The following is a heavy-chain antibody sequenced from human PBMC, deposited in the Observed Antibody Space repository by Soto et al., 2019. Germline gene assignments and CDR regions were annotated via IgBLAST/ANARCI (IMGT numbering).Heavy chain of an antibody. J-gene: IGHJ4*02. D-gene: IGHD4-17*01. CDR2: IIPIFGTA. CDR1: GGTFSSYA. CDR3: ARENPDYGDHVADY. Sequence: QVQLVQSGAEVKKPGSSVKVSRKASGGTFSSYAISWVRQAPGQGLEWMGGIIPIFGTANYAQKFQGRVTITADESTSTAYMELSSLRSEDTAVYYCARENPDYGDHVADYWGQGTLVTVSS. V-gene: IGHV1-69*01.